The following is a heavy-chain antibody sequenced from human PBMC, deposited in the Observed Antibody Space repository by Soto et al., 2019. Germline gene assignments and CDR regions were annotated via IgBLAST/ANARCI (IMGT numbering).Heavy chain of an antibody. J-gene: IGHJ6*02. Sequence: GGSLRLSCTASEFTYSNYRMNWLRQDPGKGMEWVAKIKPDGSEKYYVDSVKGRFTISRDNSKNSLYLQMDSLRAEDTAIYYCTRLDSSLAHYGMDVGGQGTTVTVSS. CDR1: EFTYSNYR. V-gene: IGHV3-7*01. D-gene: IGHD1-1*01. CDR2: IKPDGSEK. CDR3: TRLDSSLAHYGMDV.